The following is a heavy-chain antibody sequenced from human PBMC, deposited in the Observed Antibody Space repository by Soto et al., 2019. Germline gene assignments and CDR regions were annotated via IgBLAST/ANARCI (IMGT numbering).Heavy chain of an antibody. V-gene: IGHV3-23*01. CDR3: AKHKVVTLGSYVGGGGVDY. D-gene: IGHD3-16*01. CDR2: ISGSGGST. CDR1: GFTFSSYA. Sequence: EVQLLESGGGLVQPGGSLRLSCAASGFTFSSYAMSWVRQAPGKGLEWVSAISGSGGSTYYADSVKGRFTISRDNSKKALYRKMSSQRARNTPVIYGAKHKVVTLGSYVGGGGVDYWGQGTLVTVSS. J-gene: IGHJ4*02.